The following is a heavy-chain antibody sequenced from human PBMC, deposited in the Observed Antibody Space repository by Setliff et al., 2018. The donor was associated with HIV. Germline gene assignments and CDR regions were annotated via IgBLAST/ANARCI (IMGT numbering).Heavy chain of an antibody. Sequence: SETLSLTCTVSGYSISSGYYWGWLRQPPGEGLEWIGSIYSSGSTSYNPSLSSRLTISVDTSKSHVSLRLSSVTAADTGVYYCARHRDPPGTRWIFYYYYMDLWGEGTTVTVSS. CDR3: ARHRDPPGTRWIFYYYYMDL. CDR1: GYSISSGYY. V-gene: IGHV4-38-2*02. CDR2: IYSSGST. J-gene: IGHJ6*03. D-gene: IGHD5-12*01.